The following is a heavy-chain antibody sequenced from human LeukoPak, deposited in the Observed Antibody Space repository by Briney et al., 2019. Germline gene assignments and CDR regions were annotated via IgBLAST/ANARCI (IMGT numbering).Heavy chain of an antibody. CDR1: GYSFTSYW. J-gene: IGHJ5*02. Sequence: GESLKFSCKGSGYSFTSYWSGWVRQMPGKGLEWMGIIYPGDSDTRYSPSFQGQVTISADKSISTAYLQWSSLKASDTAMYYCARRSGRFLNWFDPWGQGTLVTVSS. V-gene: IGHV5-51*01. D-gene: IGHD1-26*01. CDR2: IYPGDSDT. CDR3: ARRSGRFLNWFDP.